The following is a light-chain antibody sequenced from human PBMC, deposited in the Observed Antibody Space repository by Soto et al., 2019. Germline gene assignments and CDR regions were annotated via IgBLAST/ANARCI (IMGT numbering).Light chain of an antibody. CDR1: QSISSW. Sequence: DIQMTQSPSTLSASVGDRVTITCRASQSISSWLAWYQQKPRKAPKLLIYKASSLESGVTSTFSGSGSGTEFTLTISSLQPDDFATYYCQQYNSYPWTFGQGTKVEIK. V-gene: IGKV1-5*03. CDR3: QQYNSYPWT. CDR2: KAS. J-gene: IGKJ1*01.